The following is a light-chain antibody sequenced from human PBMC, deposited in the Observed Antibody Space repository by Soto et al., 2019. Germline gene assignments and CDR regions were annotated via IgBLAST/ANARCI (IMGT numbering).Light chain of an antibody. V-gene: IGKV4-1*01. CDR2: WPS. J-gene: IGKJ1*01. Sequence: DIVMTQSPDSVAVSLGERATISCKSSQSVLYTSNNKNYLAWYQQKPGPPPKLLIYWPSARESGDPDRFSGSGSGTDFPLTISSPQAEDVAVYYRHHYYSIPSTFGQGTKVEIK. CDR1: QSVLYTSNNKNY. CDR3: HHYYSIPST.